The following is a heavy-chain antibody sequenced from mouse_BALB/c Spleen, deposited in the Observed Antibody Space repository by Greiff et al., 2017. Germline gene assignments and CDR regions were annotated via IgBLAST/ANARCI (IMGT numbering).Heavy chain of an antibody. CDR2: ISDGGSYT. Sequence: EVKLVESGGGLVKPGGSLKLSCAASGFTFSDYYMYWVRQTPEKRLEWVATISDGGSYTYYPDSVKGRFTISRDNAKNNLYLQMSSLKSEDTAMYYCARVGGNAMDYWGQGTSVTVSS. CDR3: ARVGGNAMDY. J-gene: IGHJ4*01. D-gene: IGHD1-1*02. CDR1: GFTFSDYY. V-gene: IGHV5-4*02.